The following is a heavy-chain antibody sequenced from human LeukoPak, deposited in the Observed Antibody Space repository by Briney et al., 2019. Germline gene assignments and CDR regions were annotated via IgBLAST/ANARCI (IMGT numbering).Heavy chain of an antibody. J-gene: IGHJ4*02. CDR2: IKQDGSEK. Sequence: QAGGSLRLSCAASGFTFSTFWMSWVRQAPGKGLEWVANIKQDGSEKYYVDSVKGRFTVSGDNAKRSLYLQMNSLRAEDTAVYFCARSQFHYDTSGYSGGYFWGQGTLVTVSS. D-gene: IGHD3-22*01. CDR1: GFTFSTFW. V-gene: IGHV3-7*01. CDR3: ARSQFHYDTSGYSGGYF.